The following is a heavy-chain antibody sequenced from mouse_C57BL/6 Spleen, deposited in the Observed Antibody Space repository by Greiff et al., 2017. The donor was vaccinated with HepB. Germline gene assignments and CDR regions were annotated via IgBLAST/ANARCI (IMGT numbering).Heavy chain of an antibody. V-gene: IGHV1-18*01. CDR3: ARRGYLGYYYGSPYYFDY. D-gene: IGHD1-1*01. Sequence: VQLQQSGPELVKPGASVKIPCKASGYTFTDYNMDWVKQSHGKSLEWIGDINPNNGGTIYNQKFKGKATLTVDKSSSTAYMELRSLTSEDTAVYYCARRGYLGYYYGSPYYFDYWGQGTTLTVSS. CDR1: GYTFTDYN. J-gene: IGHJ2*01. CDR2: INPNNGGT.